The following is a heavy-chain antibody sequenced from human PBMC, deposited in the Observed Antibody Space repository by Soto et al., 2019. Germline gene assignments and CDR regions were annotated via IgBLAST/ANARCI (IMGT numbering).Heavy chain of an antibody. CDR3: ARHKRWLQFF. J-gene: IGHJ4*02. D-gene: IGHD5-12*01. CDR1: GGSISSSSYY. CDR2: IYYSGST. Sequence: GGSISSSSYYWGWIRQPPGKGLEWIGSIYYSGSTYYNPSLKSRVTISVDTSKNQFSLKLSSVTAADTAVYYCARHKRWLQFFWGQGTLVTVSS. V-gene: IGHV4-39*01.